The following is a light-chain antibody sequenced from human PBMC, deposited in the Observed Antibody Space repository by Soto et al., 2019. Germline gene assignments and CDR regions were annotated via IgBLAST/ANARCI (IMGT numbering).Light chain of an antibody. CDR3: QKYNSAPWT. V-gene: IGKV3-11*01. CDR2: DAS. Sequence: EIVLTQSPATLSLSPGEGATLSCRASQSVSSYLAWYQQKPGQAPRLLIYDASNTATGIPARFSGSGSGTDFTLTITSLQPEDVATYYCQKYNSAPWTFGQGTKVDIK. CDR1: QSVSSY. J-gene: IGKJ1*01.